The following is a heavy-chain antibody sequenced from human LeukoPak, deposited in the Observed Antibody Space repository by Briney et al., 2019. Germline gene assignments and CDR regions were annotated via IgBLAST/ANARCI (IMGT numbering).Heavy chain of an antibody. CDR3: ARDWRGSYFPDF. D-gene: IGHD1-26*01. CDR2: ISPNSGDT. Sequence: ASVTVSCKASGYTLTDYYMHWVRQAPGQGLEWMGWISPNSGDTNYAQNFQGRVTMTRDTSISTAYMELSRLTSDDTAIYYCARDWRGSYFPDFWGQGTLVTVSS. CDR1: GYTLTDYY. J-gene: IGHJ4*02. V-gene: IGHV1-2*02.